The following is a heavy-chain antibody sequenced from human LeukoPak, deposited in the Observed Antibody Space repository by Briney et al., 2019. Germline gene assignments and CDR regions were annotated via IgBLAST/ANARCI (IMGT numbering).Heavy chain of an antibody. D-gene: IGHD5-12*01. J-gene: IGHJ5*02. V-gene: IGHV4-61*02. CDR1: GGSISSGSYY. CDR3: ARSSGYDSGWFDP. Sequence: SQTLSLICTVSGGSISSGSYYWSWIRQPAGKGLEWIGRIYTSGSTNYNPSLKSRVTISVDTSKNQFSLKLSSVTAADTAVYYCARSSGYDSGWFDPWGQGTLVTVSS. CDR2: IYTSGST.